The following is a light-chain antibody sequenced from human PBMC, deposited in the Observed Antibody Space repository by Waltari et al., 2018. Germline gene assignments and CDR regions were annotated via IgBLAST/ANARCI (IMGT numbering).Light chain of an antibody. V-gene: IGKV1-39*01. Sequence: DIQMTQSPSSLSASVGDSGTITCRTSQSVATFLNWYQQKPGKAPELLIYAASSLQSGVPSRFSGSGSGTDFTLTINSVQPEDFATYYCQQSYSTPRTFGQGTKVEIK. CDR1: QSVATF. CDR3: QQSYSTPRT. J-gene: IGKJ1*01. CDR2: AAS.